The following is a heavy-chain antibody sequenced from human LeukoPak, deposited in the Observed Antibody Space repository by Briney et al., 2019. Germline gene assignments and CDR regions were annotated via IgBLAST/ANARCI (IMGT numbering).Heavy chain of an antibody. Sequence: PGGSLRLSCAASGFTFSSYSMNWVRQAPGKGLEWVSYISSNTNTIYYADSVKGRFTISRDNAKYSLYLQMNSLRDEDTAVYYCARDRNGDYYFNYWGQGTLVTVSS. J-gene: IGHJ4*02. CDR2: ISSNTNTI. V-gene: IGHV3-48*02. D-gene: IGHD4-17*01. CDR3: ARDRNGDYYFNY. CDR1: GFTFSSYS.